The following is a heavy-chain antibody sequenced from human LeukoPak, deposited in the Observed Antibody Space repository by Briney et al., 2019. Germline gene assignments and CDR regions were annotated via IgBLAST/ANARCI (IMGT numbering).Heavy chain of an antibody. J-gene: IGHJ5*02. V-gene: IGHV3-48*03. CDR3: ARDYSSSWPLNWFDP. D-gene: IGHD6-13*01. CDR1: GFTFSSYE. Sequence: PGGSLRLSCAASGFTFSSYEMNWVRQAPGKGLEWVSYISSSGSTIYYADSVKGRFTISRDNAKNSLYLQMNSLRAEDTAVYYCARDYSSSWPLNWFDPWGQGTLVTVSS. CDR2: ISSSGSTI.